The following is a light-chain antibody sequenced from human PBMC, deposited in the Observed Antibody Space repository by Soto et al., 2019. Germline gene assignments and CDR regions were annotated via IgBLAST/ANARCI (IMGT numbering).Light chain of an antibody. J-gene: IGKJ5*01. CDR2: AAS. V-gene: IGKV3D-20*02. CDR3: QQRSNWPLT. Sequence: EILLTQSPVTLSLSPGEIATLSCRASQSLSSSWLAWYQQKPGQAPRLLIYAASNRATGIPDRFSGSGSGTDFTLTISRLEPEDFAVYYCQQRSNWPLTFGQGTRLEI. CDR1: QSLSSSW.